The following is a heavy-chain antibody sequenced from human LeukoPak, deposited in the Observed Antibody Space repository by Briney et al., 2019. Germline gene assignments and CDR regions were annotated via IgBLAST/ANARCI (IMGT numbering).Heavy chain of an antibody. V-gene: IGHV3-21*01. CDR3: ARDRIFGVVIMSGFDY. Sequence: GGSLRLSCAASGFTFSSYSMNWVRQAPGKGLEWVSSISSSSSNIYYADSVKGRFTISRDNAKNSLYLQMNSLRAEDTAVYYCARDRIFGVVIMSGFDYWGQGTLVTVSS. J-gene: IGHJ4*02. CDR2: ISSSSSNI. D-gene: IGHD3-3*02. CDR1: GFTFSSYS.